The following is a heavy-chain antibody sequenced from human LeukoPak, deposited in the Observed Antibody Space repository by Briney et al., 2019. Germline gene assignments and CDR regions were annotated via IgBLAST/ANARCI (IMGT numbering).Heavy chain of an antibody. CDR1: GASIMSHEY. CDR2: IHRGGTT. CDR3: ARNTNGLGDVNWFDP. V-gene: IGHV4-59*11. J-gene: IGHJ5*02. D-gene: IGHD2-8*01. Sequence: SEILSLTCAVSGASIMSHEYWNWIRQPPGKGLEWIGFIHRGGTTNYNPSLEGRVAISVDTSKNQFSLTLTSVTDADTAVYYCARNTNGLGDVNWFDPWGQGTLATVSS.